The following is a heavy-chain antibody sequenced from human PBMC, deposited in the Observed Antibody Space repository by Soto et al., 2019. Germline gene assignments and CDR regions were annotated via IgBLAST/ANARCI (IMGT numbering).Heavy chain of an antibody. D-gene: IGHD1-7*01. CDR1: GFTFSTYA. V-gene: IGHV3-23*01. CDR3: AKDRNYPRDQFHY. J-gene: IGHJ4*02. CDR2: ISANGQGI. Sequence: PGGSLRLSCAASGFTFSTYALSWVRQAPGKGLEWVSAISANGQGIYYADSVRGRFTISRDNSKNTIFLHMGSLRAEDTAVYYCAKDRNYPRDQFHYWGQGTLVTVSS.